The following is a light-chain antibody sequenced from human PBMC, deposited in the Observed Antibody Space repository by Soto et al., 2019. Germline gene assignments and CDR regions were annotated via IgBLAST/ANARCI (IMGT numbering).Light chain of an antibody. CDR2: GAT. CDR1: QSVSSRY. V-gene: IGKV3-20*01. CDR3: QQYDGSFGYT. J-gene: IGKJ2*01. Sequence: EIVLTQSPGTLSLSPGERATLSCRASQSVSSRYLAWYPKRRGQAPRLRIYGATRRATGIPDRFSGSVSGTDFTLTISILQPDYLATYYCQQYDGSFGYTFGQGTKVDI.